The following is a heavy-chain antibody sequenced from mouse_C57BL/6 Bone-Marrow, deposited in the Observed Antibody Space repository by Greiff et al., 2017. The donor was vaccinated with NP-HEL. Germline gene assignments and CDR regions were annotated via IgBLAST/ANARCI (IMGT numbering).Heavy chain of an antibody. J-gene: IGHJ4*01. D-gene: IGHD1-1*01. Sequence: EVQLQESGGDLVKPGGSLNLSCAASGFTFSSYGMSWVRQTPDKRLEWVATISSGGSYTYYPDSVKGRFTISRDNAKNTLYLQMSSLKSEDTAMYYCARRGVVAYYAMDYWGQGTSVTVSS. CDR2: ISSGGSYT. CDR3: ARRGVVAYYAMDY. CDR1: GFTFSSYG. V-gene: IGHV5-6*01.